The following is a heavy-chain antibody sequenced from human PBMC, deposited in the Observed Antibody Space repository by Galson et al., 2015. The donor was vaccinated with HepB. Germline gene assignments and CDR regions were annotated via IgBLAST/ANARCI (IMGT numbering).Heavy chain of an antibody. V-gene: IGHV1-2*02. CDR2: INPNSGGT. CDR3: AGTTGYCSSTSCYTGRFWFDP. Sequence: SVKVSCKASGYTFTGYYMHWVRQAPGQGLEWMGWINPNSGGTNYAQKFQGRVTMTRDTSISTAYMELSRLRSDDTAVYYCAGTTGYCSSTSCYTGRFWFDPWGQGTLVTVSS. J-gene: IGHJ5*02. CDR1: GYTFTGYY. D-gene: IGHD2-2*02.